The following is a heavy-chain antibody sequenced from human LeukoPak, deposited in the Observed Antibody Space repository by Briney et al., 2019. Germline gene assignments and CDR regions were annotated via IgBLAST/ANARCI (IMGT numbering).Heavy chain of an antibody. CDR3: ARGDSSGSYFDY. J-gene: IGHJ4*02. CDR2: IYSGGST. V-gene: IGHV3-53*01. Sequence: GGSLRLSCAASGLTVSTIYTSWVRQAPGKGLEWVSLIYSGGSTYYTDPVKGRFTISRDNSKNTLYLQMNSLRAEDTAVYYCARGDSSGSYFDYWGQGTLVTVSS. D-gene: IGHD6-25*01. CDR1: GLTVSTIY.